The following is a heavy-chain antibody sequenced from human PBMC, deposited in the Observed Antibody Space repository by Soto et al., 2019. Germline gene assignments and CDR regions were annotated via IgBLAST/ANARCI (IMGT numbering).Heavy chain of an antibody. V-gene: IGHV1-69*13. Sequence: SVKVSCKASGGTFSSYAISWVRQAPGQGLEWMGGIIPIFGTANYAQKFQGRVTITAGESTSTAYMELSSLRSEDTAVYYCARGSPSTMIVVVPDAFDIWGQGTMVTVSS. CDR3: ARGSPSTMIVVVPDAFDI. D-gene: IGHD3-22*01. J-gene: IGHJ3*02. CDR1: GGTFSSYA. CDR2: IIPIFGTA.